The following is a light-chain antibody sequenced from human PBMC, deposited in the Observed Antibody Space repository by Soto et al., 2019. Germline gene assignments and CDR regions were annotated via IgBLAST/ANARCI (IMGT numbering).Light chain of an antibody. J-gene: IGKJ4*01. CDR3: QQYNNWPPLT. V-gene: IGKV3-15*01. CDR1: QSVSSS. Sequence: IVLTQSPASLSVSPGERATLSCRAIQSVSSSSITWYQQKPGQAPRLLIYGASTRATGIPARFSGSGSGTEFTLTITSLQSEDFVVYYCQQYNNWPPLTFGGGTKVDI. CDR2: GAS.